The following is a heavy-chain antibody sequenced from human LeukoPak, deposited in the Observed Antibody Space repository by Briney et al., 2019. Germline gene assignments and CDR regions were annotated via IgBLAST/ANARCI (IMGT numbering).Heavy chain of an antibody. D-gene: IGHD3-22*01. Sequence: GGSLRLSCAASGFTFSSYWMHWVRQAPGKGLVWVSRINSDGSTISYADSVKGRFTISRDNAKNTLYLQMNSLRAGDTAVYYCARPDSSAYYYFDYWGQGTLVTVSS. CDR3: ARPDSSAYYYFDY. CDR1: GFTFSSYW. V-gene: IGHV3-74*01. CDR2: INSDGSTI. J-gene: IGHJ4*02.